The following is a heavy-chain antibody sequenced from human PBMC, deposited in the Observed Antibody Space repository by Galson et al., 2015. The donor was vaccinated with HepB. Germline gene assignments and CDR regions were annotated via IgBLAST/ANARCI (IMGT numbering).Heavy chain of an antibody. J-gene: IGHJ4*02. CDR2: INPSGGST. Sequence: SVKVSCKASVYKFTSYYMHWVRQAPGQGLEWMGIINPSGGSTDYAQKFQGRLTMTRDTSTSTVFMELSSLRSEDTAVYHCARGVLLWDGPDYWGQGTLVTVSS. D-gene: IGHD3-10*01. V-gene: IGHV1-46*01. CDR1: VYKFTSYY. CDR3: ARGVLLWDGPDY.